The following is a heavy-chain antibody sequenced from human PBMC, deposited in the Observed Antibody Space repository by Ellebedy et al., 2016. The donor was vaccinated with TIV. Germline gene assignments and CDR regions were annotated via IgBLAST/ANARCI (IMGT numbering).Heavy chain of an antibody. CDR1: GFTFSNAW. V-gene: IGHV3-15*05. CDR2: IKSSYDGGAA. CDR3: TTLGHSGSRWFYNGIDI. J-gene: IGHJ6*02. Sequence: GGSLRLSXAASGFTFSNAWMTWVRQAPGMGLEWVGRIKSSYDGGAADYAAPVSGRFTISRDDSLNTLYLQMSSLKIEDSGVYYCTTLGHSGSRWFYNGIDIWGRGTTVTVSS. D-gene: IGHD1-26*01.